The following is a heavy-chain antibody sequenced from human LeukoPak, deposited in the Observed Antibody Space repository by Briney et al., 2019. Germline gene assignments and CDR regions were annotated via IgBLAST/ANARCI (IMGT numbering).Heavy chain of an antibody. V-gene: IGHV3-74*01. CDR2: ILSDGSSP. J-gene: IGHJ3*02. CDR3: ARERYSRRQDDAFDI. Sequence: RRSMRLSCEASGLTLSSHWMHWVRHAAGKWLVWVSRILSDGSSPIYADSVRGRLTISRDNAKNTLYLQMNSLRAEDTAVYYCARERYSRRQDDAFDIWGQGTMVTVSS. CDR1: GLTLSSHW. D-gene: IGHD1-14*01.